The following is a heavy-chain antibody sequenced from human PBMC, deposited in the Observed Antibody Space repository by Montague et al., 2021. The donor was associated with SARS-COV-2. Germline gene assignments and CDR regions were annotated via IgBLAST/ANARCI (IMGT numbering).Heavy chain of an antibody. J-gene: IGHJ4*02. CDR3: ARSLFYGSGGYFDF. CDR1: GFTFSDFY. CDR2: ITGTNNGI. D-gene: IGHD3-10*01. V-gene: IGHV3-11*03. Sequence: SLRLSCAGSGFTFSDFYINWVRQASGKGLEWLSFITGTNNGIRYSDSVKGRFTVSRDNAHSSVYLHLDSLTAEDTAVYYCARSLFYGSGGYFDFWGQGTLVAVSS.